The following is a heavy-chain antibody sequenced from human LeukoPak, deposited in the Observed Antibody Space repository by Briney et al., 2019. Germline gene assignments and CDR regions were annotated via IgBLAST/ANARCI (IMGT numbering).Heavy chain of an antibody. V-gene: IGHV3-23*01. CDR2: ISDSGGTT. D-gene: IGHD6-19*01. Sequence: PGGSLRLSCAASGFTFSNYAMSWVRQAPGKGLEWVSAISDSGGTTYYADSVKGRFTISRDNSKNTLYLQMNSLRAEDTAVYYCAKVPAVAGLWDFDYWGQGTLVTVSS. CDR1: GFTFSNYA. CDR3: AKVPAVAGLWDFDY. J-gene: IGHJ4*02.